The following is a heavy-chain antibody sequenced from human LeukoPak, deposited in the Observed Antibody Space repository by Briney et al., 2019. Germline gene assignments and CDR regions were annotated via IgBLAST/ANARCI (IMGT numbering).Heavy chain of an antibody. CDR1: GYSFTSNW. CDR2: IFPGDSDT. V-gene: IGHV5-51*01. J-gene: IGHJ4*02. Sequence: GESLKISCKGSGYSFTSNWIGWVRQMPGKGLEWMGIIFPGDSDTRYNPSFQGQVTISADKSISTAYLQWSSLKASDTAMYYCARPRLNGWYYFDYWGQGTLVTVSS. D-gene: IGHD6-19*01. CDR3: ARPRLNGWYYFDY.